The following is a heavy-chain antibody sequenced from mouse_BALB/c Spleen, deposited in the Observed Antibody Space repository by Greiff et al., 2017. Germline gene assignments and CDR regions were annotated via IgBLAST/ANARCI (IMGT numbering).Heavy chain of an antibody. CDR3: ARSTVHYAMDY. D-gene: IGHD1-1*01. Sequence: DVMLVESGGGLVKPGGSLKLSCAASGFTFSSYAMSWVRQSPEKRLEWVAEISSGGSYTYYPDTVTGRFTISRDNAKNTLYLEMSSLRSEDTAMYYCARSTVHYAMDYWGQGTSVTVSS. V-gene: IGHV5-9-4*01. J-gene: IGHJ4*01. CDR2: ISSGGSYT. CDR1: GFTFSSYA.